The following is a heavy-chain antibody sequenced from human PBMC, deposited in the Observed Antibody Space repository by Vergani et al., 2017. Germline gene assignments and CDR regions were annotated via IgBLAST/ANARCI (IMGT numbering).Heavy chain of an antibody. D-gene: IGHD6-19*01. Sequence: QVQLQESGPGLVKPSETLSLTCTVSGGSISSYYWSWIRQPPGKGLEWFGYIYYSGSTNYNPSLKSRVTISVDTSKNQFSLKLSSVTAADTAVYYCAREVYSSGWSYFDYWGQGTLVTVSS. CDR1: GGSISSYY. CDR2: IYYSGST. CDR3: AREVYSSGWSYFDY. J-gene: IGHJ4*02. V-gene: IGHV4-59*01.